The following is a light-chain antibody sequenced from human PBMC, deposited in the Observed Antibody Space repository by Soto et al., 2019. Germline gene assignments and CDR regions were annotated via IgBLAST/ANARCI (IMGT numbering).Light chain of an antibody. CDR2: EVN. Sequence: QSALTQPPSASGSPGQSVTISCTGTSSDVGGYNYVSWYQQHPGKAPKLMIYEVNKRPSGVPDRFSGSKSGNTASLTVSGLQAEDEADYYCKSYEGSNIYVFETGTQLTVL. V-gene: IGLV2-8*01. J-gene: IGLJ1*01. CDR3: KSYEGSNIYV. CDR1: SSDVGGYNY.